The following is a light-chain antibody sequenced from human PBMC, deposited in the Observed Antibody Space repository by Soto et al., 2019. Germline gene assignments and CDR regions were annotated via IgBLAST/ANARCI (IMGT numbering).Light chain of an antibody. Sequence: DIQMTQSPSTLSASAGDSVTITCRSSQSISRWLAWYQQKTGKAPKLLIHDATSLESGVPSRFSSIVSGTEFTLTINRLQSEDFAVYYCQQSNNWPRTFGQGTKVDIK. CDR1: QSISRW. J-gene: IGKJ1*01. CDR3: QQSNNWPRT. CDR2: DAT. V-gene: IGKV1-5*01.